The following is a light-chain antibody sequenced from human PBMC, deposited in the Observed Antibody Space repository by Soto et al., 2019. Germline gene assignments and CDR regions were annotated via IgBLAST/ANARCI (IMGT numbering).Light chain of an antibody. J-gene: IGKJ3*01. CDR2: RAS. CDR1: QTISSSF. CDR3: HQFGSSPLDT. V-gene: IGKV3-20*01. Sequence: EIVLTQSPGTLSLSPGERATLSCRASQTISSSFLAWYQQKPGQAPRLLIYRASRRAPGIPDRFSGSGSWTDLTLTTSRLEPEDFAVYYCHQFGSSPLDTFGPGTKVEIK.